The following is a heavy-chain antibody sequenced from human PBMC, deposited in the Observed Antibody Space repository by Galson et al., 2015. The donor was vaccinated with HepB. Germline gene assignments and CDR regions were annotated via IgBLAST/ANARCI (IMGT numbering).Heavy chain of an antibody. CDR1: GYSFPSYW. CDR2: IYPGDSDT. CDR3: ARPGGSYDYYYGMDV. V-gene: IGHV5-51*01. Sequence: QSGAEVKKPGESLKISCKGSGYSFPSYWIGWVRQMPGKGLEWMGIIYPGDSDTRYSPSFQGQVTISADKSISTAYLQWSSLKASDTAMYYCARPGGSYDYYYGMDVWGQGTTVTVSS. D-gene: IGHD2-15*01. J-gene: IGHJ6*02.